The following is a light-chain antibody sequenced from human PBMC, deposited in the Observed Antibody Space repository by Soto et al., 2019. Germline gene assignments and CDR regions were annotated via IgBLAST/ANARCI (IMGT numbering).Light chain of an antibody. CDR3: MQSLETPWT. CDR1: QSLLHSNGYNY. Sequence: DIVMTQSPLSLPVTPGEAASISCRSSQSLLHSNGYNYVDWYLQKAGQSPHLLIYLGSNRASGVPDRVSGSGSVTYFTLKISRVEAEDVGVYYCMQSLETPWTFGQGTKVDIK. J-gene: IGKJ1*01. V-gene: IGKV2-28*01. CDR2: LGS.